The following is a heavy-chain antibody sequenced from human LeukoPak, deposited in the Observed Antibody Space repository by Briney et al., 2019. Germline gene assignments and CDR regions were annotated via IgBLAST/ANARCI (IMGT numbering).Heavy chain of an antibody. J-gene: IGHJ4*02. CDR1: GYTFTGYY. D-gene: IGHD6-19*01. CDR2: INPNSGGT. CDR3: AREGKRAVARIDY. Sequence: ASVKVSCKASGYTFTGYYMHWVRQAPGQGLEWMGWINPNSGGTNYAQKFQGRVTMTRDTSISTAYMELSRLRSDDTAVYYCAREGKRAVARIDYWGQGTLVTVSS. V-gene: IGHV1-2*02.